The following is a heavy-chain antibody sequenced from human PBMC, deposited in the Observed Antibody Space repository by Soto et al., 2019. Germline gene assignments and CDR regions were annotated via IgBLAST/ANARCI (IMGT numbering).Heavy chain of an antibody. Sequence: QLQESGPGLGKPSETLSLTCPVPGGSIFSSNSYWGWTRQPPGKGLEWIGSVEYGGSTYENPSLKSRVTLSADTSKNQFSLKLTSVTAADTAIYYCARHVRGAVTMNWFDPWGHGTLVTVSS. CDR3: ARHVRGAVTMNWFDP. V-gene: IGHV4-39*01. D-gene: IGHD3-10*02. CDR1: GGSIFSSNSY. CDR2: VEYGGST. J-gene: IGHJ5*02.